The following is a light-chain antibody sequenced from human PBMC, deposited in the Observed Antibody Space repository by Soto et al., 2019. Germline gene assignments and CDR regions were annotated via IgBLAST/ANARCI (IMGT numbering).Light chain of an antibody. CDR2: DAS. V-gene: IGKV1-5*01. CDR1: QTISRC. J-gene: IGKJ1*01. CDR3: QQYNSYFQT. Sequence: DIQMTQSPSTLSASVGDRVTITCRASQTISRCLAWYQQKPGKAPKLLIYDASNFESGVPSRFSGSGPGTEFPLTISSLQLDDVASYYCQQYNSYFQTFGQGTKVDIK.